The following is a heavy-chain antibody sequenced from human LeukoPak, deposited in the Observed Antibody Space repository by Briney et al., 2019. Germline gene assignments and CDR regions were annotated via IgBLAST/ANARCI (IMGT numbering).Heavy chain of an antibody. CDR1: GFTFSSYA. CDR2: VSGSGSST. J-gene: IGHJ4*02. Sequence: PGGSLRLSCAASGFTFSSYAMSWVRQAPGKGLEWVSSVSGSGSSTYYADSVKGRLTISRDNSKNTLYLQMNSLRAEDTAVYYCARDPGVAAAGKLDYWGQGTLVTVSS. V-gene: IGHV3-23*01. D-gene: IGHD6-13*01. CDR3: ARDPGVAAAGKLDY.